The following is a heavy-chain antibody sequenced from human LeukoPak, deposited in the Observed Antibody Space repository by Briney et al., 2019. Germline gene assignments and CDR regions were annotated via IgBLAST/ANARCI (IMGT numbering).Heavy chain of an antibody. CDR1: GFTFSSYS. D-gene: IGHD4-17*01. J-gene: IGHJ4*02. CDR2: ISSSSSTI. CDR3: ARMGTTVTIRPYFDY. V-gene: IGHV3-48*04. Sequence: GGSLRLSCAASGFTFSSYSMNWVRQAPGKGLEWVSYISSSSSTIYYADSVKGRFTISRDNAKNSLYLQMNSLRAEDTAVYYCARMGTTVTIRPYFDYWGQGTLVTVSS.